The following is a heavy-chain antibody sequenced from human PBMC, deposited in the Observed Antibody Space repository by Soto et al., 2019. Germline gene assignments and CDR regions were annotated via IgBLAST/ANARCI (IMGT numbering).Heavy chain of an antibody. CDR3: ARDSTVTTGENTI. D-gene: IGHD4-17*01. Sequence: TSETLSLTCTVSGGSISSGGYYWSWIRQHPGKGLEWIGYIYYSGSTYYNPSLKSRVTISVDTSKNQFSLKLSSVTAADTAVYYCARDSTVTTGENTIWGQGTMVTVSS. V-gene: IGHV4-31*03. CDR2: IYYSGST. CDR1: GGSISSGGYY. J-gene: IGHJ3*02.